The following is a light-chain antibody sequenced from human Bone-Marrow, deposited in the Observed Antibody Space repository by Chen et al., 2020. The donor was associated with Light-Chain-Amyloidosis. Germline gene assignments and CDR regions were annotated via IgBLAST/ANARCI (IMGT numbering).Light chain of an antibody. CDR1: DLPTKY. CDR2: RDT. V-gene: IGLV3-25*03. CDR3: QSADSSGTYEVI. J-gene: IGLJ2*01. Sequence: SSELTQPPSVSVSPGPPARITCSGDDLPTKYAYWYQQKPGQAPALVIHRDTERPSGISERFSGSSSGTTATLTISGVQAEDEADYHCQSADSSGTYEVIFGGGTKLTVL.